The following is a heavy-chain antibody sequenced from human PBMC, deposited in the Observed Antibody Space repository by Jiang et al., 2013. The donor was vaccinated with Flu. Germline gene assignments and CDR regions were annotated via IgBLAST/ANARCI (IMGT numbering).Heavy chain of an antibody. V-gene: IGHV4-4*07. CDR1: GGSISSYY. Sequence: SGSGLVKPSETLSLTCTVSGGSISSYYWSWIRQPAGKGLEWIGRIYTSGSTNYNPSLKSRVTMSVDTSKNQFSLKLSSVTAADTAVYYCARDQTTVTTNAFDIWGQGTMVTVSS. CDR3: ARDQTTVTTNAFDI. D-gene: IGHD4-17*01. J-gene: IGHJ3*02. CDR2: IYTSGST.